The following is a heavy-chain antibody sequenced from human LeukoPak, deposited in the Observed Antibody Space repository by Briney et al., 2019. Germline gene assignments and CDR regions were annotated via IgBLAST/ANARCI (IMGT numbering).Heavy chain of an antibody. Sequence: SETLSLTCTVSGGSISSGSYYWSWIRQPPGKGLEWIGEINHSGSTNYNPSLKSRVTISVDTSKNQFSLKLSSVTAADTAVYYCARVRSSPLDYFDYWGQGTLVTVSS. D-gene: IGHD6-13*01. J-gene: IGHJ4*02. V-gene: IGHV4-39*07. CDR2: INHSGST. CDR1: GGSISSGSYY. CDR3: ARVRSSPLDYFDY.